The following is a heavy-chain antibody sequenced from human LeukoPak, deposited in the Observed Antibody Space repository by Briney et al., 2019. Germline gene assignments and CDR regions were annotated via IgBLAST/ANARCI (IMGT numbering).Heavy chain of an antibody. Sequence: GGSLRLSCAASGFTFSSYWMSWVRQAPGKGLEWVANIKQDGSEKYYVDSVKGRFTISRDNAKNSLYLQMNSLRAEDTAVYYCARVALRGDGYNFDYWGQGTLVTVSS. CDR1: GFTFSSYW. D-gene: IGHD5-24*01. J-gene: IGHJ4*02. CDR2: IKQDGSEK. V-gene: IGHV3-7*03. CDR3: ARVALRGDGYNFDY.